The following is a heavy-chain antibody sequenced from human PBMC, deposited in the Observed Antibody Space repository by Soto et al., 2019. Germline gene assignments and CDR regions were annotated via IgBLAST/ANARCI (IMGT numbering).Heavy chain of an antibody. V-gene: IGHV1-46*01. CDR1: GYTFSNYY. J-gene: IGHJ6*02. CDR2: INPSGGGT. Sequence: QVHLVQSGAEVKKPGASVTFPCKASGYTFSNYYMHWVRQAPGQGLEWVGIINPSGGGTTYAQNFQGRVTMTRDTSTSTIYMELNSLRSEDTAVHYCARGPKLADFGDRGYYGMDVWGHGTTVTVS. D-gene: IGHD4-17*01. CDR3: ARGPKLADFGDRGYYGMDV.